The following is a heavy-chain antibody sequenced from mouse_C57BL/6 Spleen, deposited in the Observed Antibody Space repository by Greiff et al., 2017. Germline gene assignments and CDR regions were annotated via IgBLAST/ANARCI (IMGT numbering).Heavy chain of an antibody. CDR2: IYPGSGST. Sequence: VQLQQPGAELVKPGASVKMSCKASGYTFTSYWITWVKQRPGQGLEWIGDIYPGSGSTNYNEKFKSTATLTVDTSSSTAYLQLSSLTSEDSAVYYCARAEDGSPLDYWGQGTTLTVSS. CDR1: GYTFTSYW. D-gene: IGHD2-3*01. CDR3: ARAEDGSPLDY. J-gene: IGHJ2*01. V-gene: IGHV1-55*01.